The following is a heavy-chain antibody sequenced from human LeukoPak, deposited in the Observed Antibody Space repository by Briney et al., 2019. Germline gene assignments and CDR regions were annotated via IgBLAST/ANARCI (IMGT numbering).Heavy chain of an antibody. J-gene: IGHJ4*02. Sequence: GGSLRLSCTASGFTFRDYVMNWFRQAPGKGLEWVGFIRSKAYGGTTEYAASVKGRFTISRDDSKSIAYLQMNSLKTEDTAVYYCTGRITIFGVVTIGGFDSWGQGTLVTVSS. D-gene: IGHD3-3*01. CDR3: TGRITIFGVVTIGGFDS. V-gene: IGHV3-49*03. CDR1: GFTFRDYV. CDR2: IRSKAYGGTT.